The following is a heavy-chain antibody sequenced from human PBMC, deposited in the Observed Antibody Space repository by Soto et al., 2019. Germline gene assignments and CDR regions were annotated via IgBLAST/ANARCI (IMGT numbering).Heavy chain of an antibody. CDR2: MSTYNENK. D-gene: IGHD2-15*01. CDR3: AKDAHEAATSDV. Sequence: ASVKVSCKASGYAFTSYGINWVRRAPGQGLEWVGWMSTYNENKVYAQKLQGRVAMTMDAATSTAYLDLRHLISDDSAVYYCAKDAHEAATSDVWGQGTMVTVSS. CDR1: GYAFTSYG. V-gene: IGHV1-18*01. J-gene: IGHJ3*01.